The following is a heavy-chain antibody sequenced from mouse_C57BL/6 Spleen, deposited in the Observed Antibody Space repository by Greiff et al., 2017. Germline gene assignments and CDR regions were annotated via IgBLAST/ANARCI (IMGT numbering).Heavy chain of an antibody. D-gene: IGHD1-1*01. CDR2: LSDGGSYT. Sequence: EVKLVESGGGLVKPGGSLKLSCAASGFTFSSYAMSWVRQTPEKRLEWVATLSDGGSYTYYPDNVKGRFTISRDNAKNNLYLQMSHLKSEDTAMYYCARDTVVGNFDYWGQGTTLTVSS. CDR3: ARDTVVGNFDY. CDR1: GFTFSSYA. V-gene: IGHV5-4*01. J-gene: IGHJ2*01.